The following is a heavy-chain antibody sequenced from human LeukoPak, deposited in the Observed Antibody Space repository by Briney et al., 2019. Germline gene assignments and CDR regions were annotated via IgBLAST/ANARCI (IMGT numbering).Heavy chain of an antibody. CDR1: GYTLTELS. D-gene: IGHD2-15*01. Sequence: GASVTVSCKVSGYTLTELSMHWVRQAPGKGLEWMGGFDPEDGETTYAQKFQGRVTMTEDTSTDTAYMELSSLRSEDTAVYYCATGKTDIVVVVAAFYFDYWGQGTLVTVSS. CDR2: FDPEDGET. CDR3: ATGKTDIVVVVAAFYFDY. V-gene: IGHV1-24*01. J-gene: IGHJ4*02.